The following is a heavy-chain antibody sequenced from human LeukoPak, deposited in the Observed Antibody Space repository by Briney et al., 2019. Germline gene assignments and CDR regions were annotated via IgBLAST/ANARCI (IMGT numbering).Heavy chain of an antibody. D-gene: IGHD2-21*02. CDR1: GYTFINYY. Sequence: ASVKVSCKASGYTFINYYLHWVRQAPGQGLEWMGIINPSSGGTSYAQKFQGRVTMTRATSTSTVHTELSSLRPEDTAVYYCARDPSYCGGDCYAFDIWGQGTMVTVSS. J-gene: IGHJ3*02. V-gene: IGHV1-46*01. CDR2: INPSSGGT. CDR3: ARDPSYCGGDCYAFDI.